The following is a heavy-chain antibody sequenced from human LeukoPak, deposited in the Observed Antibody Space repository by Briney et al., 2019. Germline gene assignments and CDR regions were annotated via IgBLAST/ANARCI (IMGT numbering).Heavy chain of an antibody. CDR2: IYNSGYT. D-gene: IGHD6-25*01. CDR1: GGSISGYY. Sequence: PSETLSLTCTVSGGSISGYYWSWIRQPPGKGLEWIGYIYNSGYTNYNPSLKSRVTISVDTPKNQFSLMLNSVTAADTAVYYCASLGGAYSSGWHYWGQGTLATVSS. J-gene: IGHJ4*02. CDR3: ASLGGAYSSGWHY. V-gene: IGHV4-59*08.